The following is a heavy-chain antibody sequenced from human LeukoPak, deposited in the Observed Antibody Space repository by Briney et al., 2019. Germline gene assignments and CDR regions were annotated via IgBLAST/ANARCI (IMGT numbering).Heavy chain of an antibody. V-gene: IGHV3-21*01. CDR3: ARDKATVTTFPRSFDY. CDR2: ISSSSSYI. Sequence: PGGSLRLSCAASGFTFSSSSMNWVRQAPGEGLEWVSSISSSSSYIYYADSVKGRFTISRDNAKNSLYLQVNSLRAEDTAVYYCARDKATVTTFPRSFDYWGQGTLVTVSS. D-gene: IGHD4-17*01. CDR1: GFTFSSSS. J-gene: IGHJ4*02.